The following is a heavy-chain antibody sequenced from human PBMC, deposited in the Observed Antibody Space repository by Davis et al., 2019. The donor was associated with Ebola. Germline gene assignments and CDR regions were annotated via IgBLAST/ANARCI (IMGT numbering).Heavy chain of an antibody. CDR1: GGSFSGYY. CDR3: ARRKAAAGLVDY. J-gene: IGHJ4*02. D-gene: IGHD6-13*01. V-gene: IGHV4-34*01. CDR2: INHSGST. Sequence: SETLSLTCAVYGGSFSGYYWSWIRQPPGKGLEWIGEINHSGSTNYNPSLKSRVTISVDTSKNQFSLKLSSVTAADTAVYYCARRKAAAGLVDYWGQGTLVTVSS.